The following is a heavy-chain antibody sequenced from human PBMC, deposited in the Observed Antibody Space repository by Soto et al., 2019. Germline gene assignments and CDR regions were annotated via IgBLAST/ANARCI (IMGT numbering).Heavy chain of an antibody. CDR3: ARIVVVITTNDAFDI. CDR1: GFTFSSYA. J-gene: IGHJ3*02. CDR2: ISGSGGST. V-gene: IGHV3-23*01. D-gene: IGHD3-22*01. Sequence: GSLRLPCSASGFTFSSYAMSWVRQAPGKGLEWVSAISGSGGSTYYADSVKGRFTISRDNSKNTLYLQMNSLRAEDTAVYYCARIVVVITTNDAFDIWGQGTMVTV.